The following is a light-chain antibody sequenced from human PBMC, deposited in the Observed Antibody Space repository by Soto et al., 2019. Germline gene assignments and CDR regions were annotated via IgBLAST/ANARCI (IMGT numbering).Light chain of an antibody. V-gene: IGKV3-15*01. CDR3: QQYDNWPPYT. Sequence: EIVMTQSPATLSVSPGERATLSCRASQSVRNNLIWYQQKSGQAPRLLIYGASTRATGIPARFSGSGSGTEFTLTISSLQSEDSAVYYCQQYDNWPPYTFGQGTKVDI. J-gene: IGKJ2*01. CDR1: QSVRNN. CDR2: GAS.